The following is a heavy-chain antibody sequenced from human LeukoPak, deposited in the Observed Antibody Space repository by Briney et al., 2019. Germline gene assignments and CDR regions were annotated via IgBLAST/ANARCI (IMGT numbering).Heavy chain of an antibody. D-gene: IGHD5-24*01. Sequence: PSETLSLTCTVSGGSINSGTYYWSWIRQPAGKGLEWIGRIYTSGSTNYNPSLKSRVTISVDTSKNQFSLKLSSVTAADTAMYYCAREMATLRAFDIWGQGTLVTVSS. V-gene: IGHV4-61*02. CDR1: GGSINSGTYY. CDR3: AREMATLRAFDI. J-gene: IGHJ3*02. CDR2: IYTSGST.